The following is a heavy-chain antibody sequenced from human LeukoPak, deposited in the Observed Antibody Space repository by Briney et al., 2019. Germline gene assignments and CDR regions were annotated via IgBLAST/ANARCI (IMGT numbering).Heavy chain of an antibody. CDR1: GFTFSSYG. D-gene: IGHD1-26*01. V-gene: IGHV3-30*18. CDR3: AKDKELALDY. CDR2: ISYDGSNK. Sequence: GGSLRPSCAASGFTFSSYGMHWVRQAPGKGLECVAVISYDGSNKYYADSVKGRFTISRDNSKNTLYLQMNSLRAEDTAVYYCAKDKELALDYWGQGTLVTVSS. J-gene: IGHJ4*02.